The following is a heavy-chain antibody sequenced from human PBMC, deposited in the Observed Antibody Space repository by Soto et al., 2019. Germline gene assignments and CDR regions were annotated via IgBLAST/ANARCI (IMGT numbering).Heavy chain of an antibody. D-gene: IGHD4-17*01. Sequence: ASVKVSCKASGYTFTNYAIHWVRQAPGQRLEWMGWIHPANGNTKYSQRFQGRVTITSDTSASTAYMELSSLRSEDTAVYYCARVPYITVTLSPGYWGQGTLVTVSS. V-gene: IGHV1-3*01. J-gene: IGHJ4*02. CDR3: ARVPYITVTLSPGY. CDR1: GYTFTNYA. CDR2: IHPANGNT.